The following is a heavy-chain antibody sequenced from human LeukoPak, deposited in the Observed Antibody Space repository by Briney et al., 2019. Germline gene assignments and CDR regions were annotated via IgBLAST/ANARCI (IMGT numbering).Heavy chain of an antibody. CDR1: GFTFSSYS. CDR3: ARDPGRAVYYMDV. J-gene: IGHJ6*03. Sequence: KTGGSLRLSCAASGFTFSSYSMNWVRQAPGKGLEWVSSISSSSSYIYYADSVKGRFTISRDNAKNSLYLQMNSLRAEDTAVYYCARDPGRAVYYMDVWGKGTTVTVSS. V-gene: IGHV3-21*01. CDR2: ISSSSSYI.